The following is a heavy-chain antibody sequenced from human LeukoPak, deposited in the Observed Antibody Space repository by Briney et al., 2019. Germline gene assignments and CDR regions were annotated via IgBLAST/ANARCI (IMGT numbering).Heavy chain of an antibody. J-gene: IGHJ3*02. CDR1: GYMFTKYW. Sequence: TGESLKISCKGSGYMFTKYWIGWVRQMPGKGLEWVGIIYPGDSDTRYSPSFQGQLTTSVDKSISAAYLQWSSLKASDTAMYYCARQDCSSTSCPPPDAFDIWGQGTMVTVSS. CDR3: ARQDCSSTSCPPPDAFDI. V-gene: IGHV5-51*01. D-gene: IGHD2-2*01. CDR2: IYPGDSDT.